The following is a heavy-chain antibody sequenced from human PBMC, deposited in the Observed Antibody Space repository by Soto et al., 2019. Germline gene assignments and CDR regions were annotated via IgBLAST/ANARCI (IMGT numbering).Heavy chain of an antibody. D-gene: IGHD1-26*01. CDR3: ARVVGAALDY. Sequence: SGPTLANPTQALTLTCAFAGFSLITSGMCVSCIRQPPGKALEWLAFIDWGDDKYYSTSLKTRLTISKDTSKNQVVLTMTNMDPVDTATYYCARVVGAALDYRGQGTLGTISS. CDR1: GFSLITSGMC. CDR2: IDWGDDK. V-gene: IGHV2-70*01. J-gene: IGHJ4*02.